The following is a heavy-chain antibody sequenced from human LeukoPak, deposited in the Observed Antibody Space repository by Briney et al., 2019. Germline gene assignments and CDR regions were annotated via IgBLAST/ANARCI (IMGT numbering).Heavy chain of an antibody. J-gene: IGHJ4*02. V-gene: IGHV3-30*03. Sequence: GGSLRLSCAASGFTFNNYGVHWVRQPQAKGLECVALISNDGSKKYYAGSAKGRFTISRDNSRNTVFLEMNSLRGDDTALYFCARDWGRGDSKYLDFWGQGILVTVSS. D-gene: IGHD4-17*01. CDR1: GFTFNNYG. CDR3: ARDWGRGDSKYLDF. CDR2: ISNDGSKK.